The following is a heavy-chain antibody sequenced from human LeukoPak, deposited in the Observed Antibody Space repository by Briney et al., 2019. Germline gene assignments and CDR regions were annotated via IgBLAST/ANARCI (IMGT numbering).Heavy chain of an antibody. CDR2: ISAYNGNT. Sequence: VAPVKVSCKASGYTFTSYGISWVRQAPGQGLEWMGWISAYNGNTNYAQKLQGRVTMTTDTSTSTAYMELRSLRSDDTAVYYCARDRFPSYSSGWYRVQQPHNWFDPWGQGTLVTVSS. V-gene: IGHV1-18*01. CDR1: GYTFTSYG. CDR3: ARDRFPSYSSGWYRVQQPHNWFDP. J-gene: IGHJ5*02. D-gene: IGHD6-19*01.